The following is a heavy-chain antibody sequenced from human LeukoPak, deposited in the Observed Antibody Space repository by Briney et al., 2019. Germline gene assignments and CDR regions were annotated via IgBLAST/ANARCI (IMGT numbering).Heavy chain of an antibody. CDR3: ASTYSSGWYVGY. Sequence: PGGSLRLSCAASGFTFSSYAMSWVRQALGEGLEWVSAISGSGGSTYYADSVKGRFTISRDNSKNTLYLQMNSLRAEDTAVYYCASTYSSGWYVGYWGQGTLVTVSS. CDR1: GFTFSSYA. CDR2: ISGSGGST. D-gene: IGHD6-19*01. J-gene: IGHJ4*02. V-gene: IGHV3-23*01.